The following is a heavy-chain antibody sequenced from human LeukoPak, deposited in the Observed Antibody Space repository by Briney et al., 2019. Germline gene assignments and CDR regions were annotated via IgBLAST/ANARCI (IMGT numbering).Heavy chain of an antibody. CDR3: ASRQPYGDSSGYYYADFDY. D-gene: IGHD3-22*01. CDR1: GFTFSNYW. Sequence: GGSLRLSCVGSGFTFSNYWINWVRQAPGKGLEWVSVIYSGGSTYYADSVKGRFTISRDNSKNTLYLQMNSLRAEDTAVYYCASRQPYGDSSGYYYADFDYWGQGTLVTVSS. CDR2: IYSGGST. J-gene: IGHJ4*02. V-gene: IGHV3-53*01.